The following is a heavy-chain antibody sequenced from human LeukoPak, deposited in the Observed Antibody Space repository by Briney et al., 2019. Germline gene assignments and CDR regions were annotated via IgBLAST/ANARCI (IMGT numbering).Heavy chain of an antibody. J-gene: IGHJ4*02. CDR2: ISDDGTSK. CDR1: GFTFSNHA. CDR3: ASGGGAAAGRD. Sequence: GGSLRLSCVTSGFTFSNHAMHWVRQGPGKGLEWVAVISDDGTSKFYADSVKGRFTIFRDNSKNTLFLQINSLRPEDTAMYYCASGGGAAAGRDWGQGTLVTVSS. D-gene: IGHD6-13*01. V-gene: IGHV3-30*04.